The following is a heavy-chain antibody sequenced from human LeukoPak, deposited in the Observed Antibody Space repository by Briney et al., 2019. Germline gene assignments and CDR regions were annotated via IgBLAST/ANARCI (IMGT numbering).Heavy chain of an antibody. V-gene: IGHV4-59*01. CDR2: IYSSGST. CDR3: ARARNYYDSSGFYYEGDAFDI. CDR1: GGSISSYH. D-gene: IGHD3-22*01. J-gene: IGHJ3*02. Sequence: SETLSLTCTVSGGSISSYHWSWIRQPPGKGLESIGYIYSSGSTHYNPSLKSRVTISVDTSKNQFSLKLSSVTAADTAVYYCARARNYYDSSGFYYEGDAFDIRGQGTMVTVSS.